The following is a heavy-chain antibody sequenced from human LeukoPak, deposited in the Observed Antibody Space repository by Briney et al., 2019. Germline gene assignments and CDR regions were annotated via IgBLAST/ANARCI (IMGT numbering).Heavy chain of an antibody. Sequence: GGSLRLSCAASGFTFSSYWMHWVRQAPGKGLVWVSRINSDGSSTSYADSVKGRFTISRDNAKNTLYLQMNSLRAEDTAVYYCARRAAVTQFDYWGQGTLVTVSS. CDR3: ARRAAVTQFDY. J-gene: IGHJ4*02. V-gene: IGHV3-74*01. CDR2: INSDGSST. CDR1: GFTFSSYW. D-gene: IGHD4-17*01.